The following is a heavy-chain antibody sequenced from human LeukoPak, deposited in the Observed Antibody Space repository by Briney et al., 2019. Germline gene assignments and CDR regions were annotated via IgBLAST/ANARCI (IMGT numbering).Heavy chain of an antibody. CDR1: GGSISSYY. D-gene: IGHD6-6*01. J-gene: IGHJ5*02. CDR2: IYYSGST. V-gene: IGHV4-59*01. Sequence: SETPSLTCTVSGGSISSYYWSWIRQPPGKGLEWIGYIYYSGSTNYNPSLKSRVTISVDTSKNQFSLKLSSVTAADTAVYYCARAPQYIPNWFDPWGQGTLVTVSS. CDR3: ARAPQYIPNWFDP.